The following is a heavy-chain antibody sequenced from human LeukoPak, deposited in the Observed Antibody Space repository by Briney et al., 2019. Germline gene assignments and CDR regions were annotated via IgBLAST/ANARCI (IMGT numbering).Heavy chain of an antibody. J-gene: IGHJ4*02. D-gene: IGHD1-26*01. CDR3: ARSGSYGGHFDN. Sequence: SETLSLTCTVSGGSISSSSYYWGWIRQPPGKGLEWIGSIYYSGTTNYNPSLKSRVTISVDTSKNQFSLKLTSVTAADTAVYYCARSGSYGGHFDNWGQGTLVTVSS. CDR2: IYYSGTT. CDR1: GGSISSSSYY. V-gene: IGHV4-39*01.